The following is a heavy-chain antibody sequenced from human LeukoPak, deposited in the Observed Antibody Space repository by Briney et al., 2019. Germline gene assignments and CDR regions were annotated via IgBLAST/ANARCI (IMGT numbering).Heavy chain of an antibody. CDR1: GFTFSSYS. Sequence: GGALRLSCAAAGFTFSSYSMHWVRQAPGKGVGGGAGIWCGRSNKYYADSVKGRFTISRDNSKNTLYLQMNSLRAEDTAVYYCARDRGYYDILTGSTLFDYWGQGTLVTVSS. V-gene: IGHV3-33*01. D-gene: IGHD3-9*01. J-gene: IGHJ4*02. CDR2: IWCGRSNK. CDR3: ARDRGYYDILTGSTLFDY.